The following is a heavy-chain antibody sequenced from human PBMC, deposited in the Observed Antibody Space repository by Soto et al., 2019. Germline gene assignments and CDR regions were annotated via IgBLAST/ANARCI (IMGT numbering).Heavy chain of an antibody. V-gene: IGHV1-2*02. CDR1: GYTFTGYY. CDR3: ASSTGNPYDAFDI. CDR2: MNPHSGGT. Sequence: GASVKVSCKASGYTFTGYYMHWVRQAPGQGLEWMGWMNPHSGGTNYAQKFQGRVTMTRDTSISTAYMELSRLRSDDTAVYYCASSTGNPYDAFDIWGQGTMVTVSS. J-gene: IGHJ3*02.